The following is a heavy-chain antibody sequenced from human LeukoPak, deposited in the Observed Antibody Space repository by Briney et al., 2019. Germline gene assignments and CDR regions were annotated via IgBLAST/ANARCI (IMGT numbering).Heavy chain of an antibody. Sequence: GGSLRLSSRASGFTFNSYSMNWVRQAPGKGLEWISYITGTSYPKMYGDSVRGRFTISRDNAQNSLYLRMNFLRAEDTAHYYCTRDGAGTGFDFDYWGQGVLVTVSS. CDR1: GFTFNSYS. CDR3: TRDGAGTGFDFDY. D-gene: IGHD2-8*02. CDR2: ITGTSYPK. V-gene: IGHV3-21*05. J-gene: IGHJ4*02.